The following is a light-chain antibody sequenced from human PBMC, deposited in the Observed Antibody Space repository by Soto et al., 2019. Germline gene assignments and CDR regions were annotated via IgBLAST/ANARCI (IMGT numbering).Light chain of an antibody. Sequence: EIVLTQSPATLSSFPGDRVTLSCRASQRVSSNLAWYQQKPGQAPRLLIYDTSTRATGIPARFSGSGSWTDFTLTISSLQSEDFAVYYCQQYNNWPLTFGGGTKVDIK. J-gene: IGKJ4*01. V-gene: IGKV3-15*01. CDR1: QRVSSN. CDR2: DTS. CDR3: QQYNNWPLT.